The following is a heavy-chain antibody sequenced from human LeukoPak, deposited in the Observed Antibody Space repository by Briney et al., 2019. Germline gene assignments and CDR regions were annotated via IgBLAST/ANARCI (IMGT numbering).Heavy chain of an antibody. J-gene: IGHJ4*02. CDR3: ARELDPYCGGDCYPKTFDY. CDR1: GFTFSSYA. D-gene: IGHD2-21*02. Sequence: PGGSLRLSCAASGFTFSSYAMHWVRQAPGKGLEWVSSISSSSSYIYYADSVKGRFTISRDNAKNSLYLQMNSLRAEDTAVYYCARELDPYCGGDCYPKTFDYWGQGTLVTVSS. V-gene: IGHV3-21*01. CDR2: ISSSSSYI.